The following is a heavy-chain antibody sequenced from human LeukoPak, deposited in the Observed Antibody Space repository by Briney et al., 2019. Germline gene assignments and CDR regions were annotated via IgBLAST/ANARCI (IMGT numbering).Heavy chain of an antibody. J-gene: IGHJ4*02. Sequence: VASVKVSCKASGYTFTGYYMHWVRQAPGQGLEWMGGIIPIFGTANYAQKFQGRVTITADKSTSTAYMELSSLRSEDTAVYYCARVGRIGELRFSYWGQGTLVTVSS. V-gene: IGHV1-69*06. D-gene: IGHD1-26*01. CDR2: IIPIFGTA. CDR3: ARVGRIGELRFSY. CDR1: GYTFTGYY.